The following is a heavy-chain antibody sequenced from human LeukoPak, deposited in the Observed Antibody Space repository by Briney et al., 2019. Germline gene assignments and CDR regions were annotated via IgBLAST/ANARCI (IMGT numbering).Heavy chain of an antibody. CDR3: AREQSSVYGMDV. D-gene: IGHD1-26*01. V-gene: IGHV1-2*06. J-gene: IGHJ6*02. CDR1: GYTFTGYY. Sequence: ASVKVSCKASGYTFTGYYMHWVRQAPGQGLEWMGRINPNSGGTNYAQKFQGRVTMTRDTSISTAYMELSRLRSDDTAVYYCAREQSSVYGMDVWGQGTTVTVSS. CDR2: INPNSGGT.